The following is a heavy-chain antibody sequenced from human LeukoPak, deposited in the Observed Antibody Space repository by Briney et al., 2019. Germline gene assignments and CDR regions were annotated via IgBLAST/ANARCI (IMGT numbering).Heavy chain of an antibody. V-gene: IGHV3-23*01. J-gene: IGHJ4*02. Sequence: GGSLRLSCAASGFTFSSYAMSWDRQAPGKGLEWVSAISGSGGSTYYADSVKGRFTISRDNSKNTLYLQMNSLRAEDTAVYYCAKDSSGWYVRTNGFDYWGQGTLVTVSS. CDR3: AKDSSGWYVRTNGFDY. CDR1: GFTFSSYA. CDR2: ISGSGGST. D-gene: IGHD6-19*01.